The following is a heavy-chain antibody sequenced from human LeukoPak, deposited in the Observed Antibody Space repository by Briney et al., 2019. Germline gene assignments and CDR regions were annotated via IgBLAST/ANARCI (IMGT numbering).Heavy chain of an antibody. J-gene: IGHJ6*02. CDR1: GFTFSSYG. CDR3: AKDGALYCSSTSCYDYYYYYGMDV. V-gene: IGHV3-30*18. Sequence: PGGSLRLSCAASGFTFSSYGMHWVRQAPGKGLEWVAVISYDGSNKYYADSVKGRFTISRDNSKNTLYLQMNSLRAEDTAVYYRAKDGALYCSSTSCYDYYYYYGMDVWGQGTTVTVSS. D-gene: IGHD2-2*01. CDR2: ISYDGSNK.